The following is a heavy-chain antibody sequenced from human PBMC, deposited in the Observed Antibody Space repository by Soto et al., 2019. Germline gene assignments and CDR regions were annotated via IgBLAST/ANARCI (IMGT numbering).Heavy chain of an antibody. CDR2: IYYSGST. D-gene: IGHD6-19*01. V-gene: IGHV4-59*01. CDR1: GGSISSYY. CDR3: ARMISSGRLFDY. Sequence: SETLSLTCTVSGGSISSYYWSWIRQPPGKGLEWIGYIYYSGSTNYNPSLKSRVTISVDTSKNQFSLKLSSVTAADTAVYYCARMISSGRLFDYWGQGTLVTVSS. J-gene: IGHJ4*02.